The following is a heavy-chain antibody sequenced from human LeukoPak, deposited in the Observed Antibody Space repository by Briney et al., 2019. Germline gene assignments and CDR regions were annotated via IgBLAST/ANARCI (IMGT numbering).Heavy chain of an antibody. Sequence: SETLSLTCTVSGGSISSYYWSWIRQPAGKGLEWIGRIYTSGSNNYNPSLKSRVTMSVDTSKNQFSLKLSSVTAADTAVYYCARDYLGYGSGKWDDAFDIWGQGTMVTVSS. D-gene: IGHD3-10*01. CDR1: GGSISSYY. CDR3: ARDYLGYGSGKWDDAFDI. J-gene: IGHJ3*02. V-gene: IGHV4-4*07. CDR2: IYTSGSN.